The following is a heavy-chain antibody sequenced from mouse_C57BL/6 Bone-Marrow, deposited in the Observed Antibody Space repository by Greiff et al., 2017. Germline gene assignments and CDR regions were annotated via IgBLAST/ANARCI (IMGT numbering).Heavy chain of an antibody. CDR2: INPNYGTT. J-gene: IGHJ2*01. CDR1: GYSFTDYN. CDR3: ATGLLYFDY. D-gene: IGHD2-3*01. V-gene: IGHV1-39*01. Sequence: VHVKQSGPELVKPGASVKISCKASGYSFTDYNMNWVKQSNGKSLEWIGVINPNYGTTSYNQKFKGKATLTVDQSSSTAYMQLNSLTSEDAAVYYCATGLLYFDYGGQGTTLTVSS.